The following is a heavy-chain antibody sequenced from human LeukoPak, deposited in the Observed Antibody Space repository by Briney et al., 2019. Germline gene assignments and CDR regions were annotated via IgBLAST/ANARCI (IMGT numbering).Heavy chain of an antibody. CDR2: ISSGGTYV. V-gene: IGHV3-21*01. Sequence: PGGSLRLSCVVSGFTFKTYSMNWVRQAPGKGLEWVSSISSGGTYVDYADSVKGRFTISRDNAKNSLYLQMNSLRAEDTAVFYCARVMRGSGPTLGYGMDVWGQGTTVTVSS. D-gene: IGHD3-10*01. CDR1: GFTFKTYS. CDR3: ARVMRGSGPTLGYGMDV. J-gene: IGHJ6*02.